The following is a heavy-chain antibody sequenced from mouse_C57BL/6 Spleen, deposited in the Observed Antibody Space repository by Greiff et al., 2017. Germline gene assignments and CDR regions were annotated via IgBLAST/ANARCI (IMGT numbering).Heavy chain of an antibody. CDR2: ISSGGSYT. CDR3: ARPYDYYDAPIDY. J-gene: IGHJ2*01. V-gene: IGHV5-6*01. D-gene: IGHD2-4*01. Sequence: EVQVVESGGDLVKPGGSLKLSCAASGFTFSSYGMSWVRQTPDKRLEWVATISSGGSYTYYPDSVKGRFTISRDNAKNTLYLQMSSLKSEDTAMYYCARPYDYYDAPIDYWGQGTTLTVSS. CDR1: GFTFSSYG.